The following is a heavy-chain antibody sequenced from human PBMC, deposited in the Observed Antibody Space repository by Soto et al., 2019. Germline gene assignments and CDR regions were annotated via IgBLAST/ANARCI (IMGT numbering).Heavy chain of an antibody. CDR3: AKVGERFGGVIVLPFDY. CDR1: GFTFDDYA. V-gene: IGHV3-9*01. J-gene: IGHJ4*02. CDR2: ISWNSGSI. D-gene: IGHD3-16*02. Sequence: PGGSLRLSCAASGFTFDDYAMHWVRQAPGKGLEWVSGISWNSGSIGYADSVKGRFTISRDNAKNSLYLQMNSLRAEDTALYYCAKVGERFGGVIVLPFDYWGQGTLVTVSS.